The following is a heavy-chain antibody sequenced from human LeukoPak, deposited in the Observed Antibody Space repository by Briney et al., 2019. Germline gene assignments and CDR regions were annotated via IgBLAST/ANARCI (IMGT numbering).Heavy chain of an antibody. CDR3: ARATPPGDPNSCYGMDV. CDR2: ISGSGGST. J-gene: IGHJ6*02. D-gene: IGHD4-17*01. CDR1: AFSFSNYA. V-gene: IGHV3-23*01. Sequence: PGGSLRLSCAASAFSFSNYAMSWVRQAPGKGLEWVSGISGSGGSTYYADSVKGRFTISRDNSRNTLYLQMNSLRAEDTAVYFCARATPPGDPNSCYGMDVWGQGTTVTVSS.